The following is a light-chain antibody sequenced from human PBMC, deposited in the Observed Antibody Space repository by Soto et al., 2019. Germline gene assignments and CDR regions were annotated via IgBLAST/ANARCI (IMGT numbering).Light chain of an antibody. CDR3: QQRSNWPPT. V-gene: IGKV3-15*01. CDR2: GAS. J-gene: IGKJ5*01. CDR1: ESVSSN. Sequence: EIVMTQSPATLSVSPGERATRSCRASESVSSNLAWYQQKPGQAPRFLIYGASTRATGIPARFSGSGSGTDFTLTISSLEPEDFAVYYCQQRSNWPPTFGQGTRLEIK.